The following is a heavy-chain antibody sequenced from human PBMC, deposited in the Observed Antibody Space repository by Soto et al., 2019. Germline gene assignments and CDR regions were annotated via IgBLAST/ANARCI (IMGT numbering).Heavy chain of an antibody. CDR1: GFAFSSYS. V-gene: IGHV3-21*01. D-gene: IGHD2-15*01. J-gene: IGHJ4*02. CDR3: ARFCSGGGCYFADY. Sequence: GGSLRLSCAASGFAFSSYSMNWVRQAPGKGLEWVSSISSSSSYIYYADSVKGRFTISRDNAKNSLYLQMNSLRAEDTAVYYCARFCSGGGCYFADYWGQGTLVTVSS. CDR2: ISSSSSYI.